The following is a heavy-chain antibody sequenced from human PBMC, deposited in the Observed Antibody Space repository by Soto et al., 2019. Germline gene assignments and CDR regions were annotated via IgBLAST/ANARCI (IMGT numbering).Heavy chain of an antibody. CDR1: GYSFTSYW. Sequence: GESLKISCNGSGYSFTSYWISWVRQMPGKGLEWMGRIDPSDSYTNYSPSFQGHVTISADKSISTAYLQWSSLKASDTAMYYCARQLRVEMATIPIWFDPWGQGTLVTVSS. V-gene: IGHV5-10-1*01. D-gene: IGHD5-12*01. CDR3: ARQLRVEMATIPIWFDP. J-gene: IGHJ5*02. CDR2: IDPSDSYT.